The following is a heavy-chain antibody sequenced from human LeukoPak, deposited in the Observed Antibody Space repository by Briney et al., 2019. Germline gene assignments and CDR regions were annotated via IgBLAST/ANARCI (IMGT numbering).Heavy chain of an antibody. CDR3: ARHGSGWYNFDY. V-gene: IGHV5-10-1*01. J-gene: IGHJ4*02. D-gene: IGHD6-19*01. CDR2: IDPSDSYT. Sequence: GESLKISCQGSRYSFTSYWITWVRQMPGKSLEWMGRIDPSDSYTNYSPSFQGHVTISADKSISTAYLQWSSLKASDTAMYYCARHGSGWYNFDYWGQGTLVTVSS. CDR1: RYSFTSYW.